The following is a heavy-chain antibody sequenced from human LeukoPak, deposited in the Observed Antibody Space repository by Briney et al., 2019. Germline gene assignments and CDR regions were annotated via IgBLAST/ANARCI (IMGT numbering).Heavy chain of an antibody. V-gene: IGHV4-31*03. CDR1: GGSISSDNYY. D-gene: IGHD1-7*01. Sequence: SQTLSLTCTVSGGSISSDNYYWSWIRQHPGKGLEWIGYIYYSGNTYYNPSPESRVTISIDTSKNHFSLKLSSVTAADTAVYYCARDTGTYYFAYWGQGTLVTVSS. CDR2: IYYSGNT. CDR3: ARDTGTYYFAY. J-gene: IGHJ4*02.